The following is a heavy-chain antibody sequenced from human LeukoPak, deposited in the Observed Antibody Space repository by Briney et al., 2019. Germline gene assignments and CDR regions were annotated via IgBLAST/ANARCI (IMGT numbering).Heavy chain of an antibody. J-gene: IGHJ4*02. CDR1: GGAFSSYA. V-gene: IGHV1-69*05. Sequence: SVKVSCKASGGAFSSYAISWVRQAPGQGLEWMGGIIPIFGTANYAQKFQGRVTITTDESTSTAYMELSSLRSEDTAVYYCARGARDGYNAPFDYWGQGTLVTVSS. CDR2: IIPIFGTA. CDR3: ARGARDGYNAPFDY. D-gene: IGHD5-24*01.